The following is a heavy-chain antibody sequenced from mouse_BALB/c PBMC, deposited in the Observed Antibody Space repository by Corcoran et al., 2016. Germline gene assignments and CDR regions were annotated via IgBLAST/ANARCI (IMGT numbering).Heavy chain of an antibody. Sequence: QIQLVQSGPELKKPGETVKITCKASGYTFTNYGMNWVKQAPGKGLKWMGWINTYTGEPTYADDFKGRFAFSLETSASTAYLQINNLKNEDMATYFCASFTTADYWGQGTTLTVSS. V-gene: IGHV9-1*02. J-gene: IGHJ2*01. CDR2: INTYTGEP. CDR3: ASFTTADY. CDR1: GYTFTNYG. D-gene: IGHD1-2*01.